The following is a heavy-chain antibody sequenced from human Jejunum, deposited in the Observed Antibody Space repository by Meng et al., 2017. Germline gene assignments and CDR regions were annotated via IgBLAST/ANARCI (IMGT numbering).Heavy chain of an antibody. CDR2: IYWDNDK. CDR1: GFSLNTRGVG. CDR3: AHRLAYSTNYNVGWFDP. Sequence: QIPWKGSGPTLVKPTQTLPLTCTFSGFSLNTRGVGVGWIRQPPGKALECLALIYWDNDKRYNPSLKNRLTITKDTSRNQVVLTMTNMDPVDTATYFCAHRLAYSTNYNVGWFDPWGQGTLVTVSS. D-gene: IGHD6-13*01. V-gene: IGHV2-5*02. J-gene: IGHJ5*02.